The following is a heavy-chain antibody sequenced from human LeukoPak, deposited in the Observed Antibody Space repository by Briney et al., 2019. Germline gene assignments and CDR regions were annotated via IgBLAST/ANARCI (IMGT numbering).Heavy chain of an antibody. J-gene: IGHJ4*02. CDR1: GFTFSSYA. CDR3: AKDRRIQLWLGFDY. D-gene: IGHD5-18*01. CDR2: ISGSGGST. Sequence: GGSLRLSCAASGFTFSSYAMSWVRQAPGKGLEWVSAISGSGGSTYYADSVTGRFTSDRDNSKNTLYLQMNSLRAEDTAVYYCAKDRRIQLWLGFDYWGQGTLVTVSS. V-gene: IGHV3-23*01.